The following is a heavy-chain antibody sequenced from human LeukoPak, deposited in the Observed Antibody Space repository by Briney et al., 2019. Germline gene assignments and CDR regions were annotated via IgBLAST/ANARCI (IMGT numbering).Heavy chain of an antibody. V-gene: IGHV4-39*07. Sequence: PSETLSLTCTVSGGSISSSSYYWGWIRQPPGKGLEWIGSIYYSGSTYYNPSLKSRVTISVDTSKNQFSLRLSSVTAADTAVYYCARDHYGDYIFDIWGQGTMVTVSS. CDR1: GGSISSSSYY. D-gene: IGHD4-17*01. CDR2: IYYSGST. CDR3: ARDHYGDYIFDI. J-gene: IGHJ3*02.